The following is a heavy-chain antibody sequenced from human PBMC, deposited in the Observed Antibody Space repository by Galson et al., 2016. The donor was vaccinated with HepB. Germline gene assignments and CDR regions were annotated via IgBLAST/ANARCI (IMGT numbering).Heavy chain of an antibody. V-gene: IGHV3-48*02. CDR2: ISTRSTTI. J-gene: IGHJ4*02. Sequence: SLRLSCAASGFSFSTYGMNWARQAPGKGLEWLSHISTRSTTIYYADSVKGRFTISRDNAKNSLYLQMNSLRDEDTAAYYCVRDRIGDNSGYYWGQGTLVTVSS. D-gene: IGHD3-22*01. CDR1: GFSFSTYG. CDR3: VRDRIGDNSGYY.